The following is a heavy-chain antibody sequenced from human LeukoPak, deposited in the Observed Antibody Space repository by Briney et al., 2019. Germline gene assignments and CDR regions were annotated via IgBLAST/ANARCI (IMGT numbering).Heavy chain of an antibody. V-gene: IGHV1-69*13. J-gene: IGHJ4*02. CDR3: ASESPAAIPPRSDY. CDR2: IIPIFGTA. Sequence: GASVKVSCKASGGTFSSYAISWVRQAPGQGLEWMGGIIPIFGTANYAQKFQGRVTITADESTSTPYMELSSLRSEDTAVYYCASESPAAIPPRSDYWGQGTLVTVSS. D-gene: IGHD2-2*02. CDR1: GGTFSSYA.